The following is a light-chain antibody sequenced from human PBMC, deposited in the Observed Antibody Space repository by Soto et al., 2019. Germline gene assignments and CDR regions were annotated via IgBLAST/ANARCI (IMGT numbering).Light chain of an antibody. CDR2: DAS. Sequence: DIQMTQSPSTLSASVGDRVTITCRASQSISSWLAWYQQKPGKAPKLLIYDASSLESGVPSRFSGSGSGTEFTLTISSLQPDDFATYYCQQYNSDWTCGQGTKG. J-gene: IGKJ1*01. V-gene: IGKV1-5*01. CDR1: QSISSW. CDR3: QQYNSDWT.